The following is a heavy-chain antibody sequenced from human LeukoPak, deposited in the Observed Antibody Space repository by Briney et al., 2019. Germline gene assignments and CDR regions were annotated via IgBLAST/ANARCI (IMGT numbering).Heavy chain of an antibody. D-gene: IGHD4-17*01. V-gene: IGHV3-48*03. CDR2: TSSSGSTI. Sequence: QPGGSLRLSCAASGFTFSSYEMNWVRQAPGKGLEWVSYTSSSGSTIYYADSVKGRFTISRDNAKNSLYLQMNSLRAEDTAVYYCVRMGAGDGDHVGGEDAFDIWGQGTMVTVSS. CDR3: VRMGAGDGDHVGGEDAFDI. CDR1: GFTFSSYE. J-gene: IGHJ3*02.